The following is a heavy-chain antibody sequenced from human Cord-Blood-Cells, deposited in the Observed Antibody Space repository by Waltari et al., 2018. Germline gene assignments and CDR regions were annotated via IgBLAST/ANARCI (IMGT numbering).Heavy chain of an antibody. CDR1: GFSLSTSGVG. D-gene: IGHD3-16*01. CDR2: IYWNDDK. CDR3: AHIGRSYGLGPYFDY. J-gene: IGHJ4*02. V-gene: IGHV2-5*01. Sequence: QITLKESGPTLVKPTQTLTLTCTFSGFSLSTSGVGVGWIRQPPGKALEWLALIYWNDDKRYSPSLKSRLTITKDTSKNQVVLTMTNMDPVDTATYYCAHIGRSYGLGPYFDYWGQGTLVTVSS.